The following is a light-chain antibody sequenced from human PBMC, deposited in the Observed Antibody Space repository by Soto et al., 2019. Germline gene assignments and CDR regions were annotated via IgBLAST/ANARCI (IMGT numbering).Light chain of an antibody. CDR3: AAWDDSLSGFV. CDR1: SSNIGNNA. Sequence: QAVVTQPPSVSEAPRQRVTISCSGSSSNIGNNAVNWYQQLPGKAPKLLIYYDDLLPSGVSDRFSGSKSGTSASLAISGLQSEDEADYYCAAWDDSLSGFVFGTGTKLTVL. CDR2: YDD. V-gene: IGLV1-36*01. J-gene: IGLJ1*01.